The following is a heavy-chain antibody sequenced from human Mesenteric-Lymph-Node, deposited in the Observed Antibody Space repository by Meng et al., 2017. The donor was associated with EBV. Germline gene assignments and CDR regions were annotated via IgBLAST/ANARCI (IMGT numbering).Heavy chain of an antibody. CDR1: GLTVSSGY. V-gene: IGHV3-53*01. CDR3: ARESGSWSYFDL. D-gene: IGHD6-13*01. J-gene: IGHJ2*01. CDR2: INSGGGT. Sequence: EVQLVESGGGVSQPGGSLRLSWAASGLTVSSGYMNWVRQAPGKGLEWVSVINSGGGTSYADSVKGRFTISRDNSKNTVHLLMNSLRADDTAVYYCARESGSWSYFDLWGRGTLVTVSS.